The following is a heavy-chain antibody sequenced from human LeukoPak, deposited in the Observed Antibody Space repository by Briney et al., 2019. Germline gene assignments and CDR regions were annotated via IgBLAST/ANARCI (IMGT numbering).Heavy chain of an antibody. CDR3: ATFRFLGT. CDR2: IKEDGTRK. V-gene: IGHV3-7*03. CDR1: GFTFSSHW. D-gene: IGHD3-3*01. J-gene: IGHJ3*01. Sequence: GGSLRLSCAASGFTFSSHWMTWVRQAPGKGLEWVANIKEDGTRKNYMDSVKGRFTISRDNAKNSLYLQMSGLRAEDTALYYCATFRFLGTWGQGTMVTVSP.